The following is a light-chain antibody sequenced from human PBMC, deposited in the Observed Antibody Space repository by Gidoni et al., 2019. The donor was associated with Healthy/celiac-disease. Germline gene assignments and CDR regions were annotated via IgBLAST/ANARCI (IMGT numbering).Light chain of an antibody. CDR1: QSVSSY. CDR3: HQRRNWPPLP. J-gene: IGKJ4*01. V-gene: IGKV3-11*01. CDR2: DAS. Sequence: EIVFTQSPATLSLYPGERATLSCSASQSVSSYLAWYQQKPGQAPRLLISDASNRTAGIPARFSGRGSGTDCTLTLRRLEPEDFAVYYCHQRRNWPPLPLGGGTKVEIK.